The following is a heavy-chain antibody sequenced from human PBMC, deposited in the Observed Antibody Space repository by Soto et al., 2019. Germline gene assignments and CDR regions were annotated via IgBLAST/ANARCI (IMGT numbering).Heavy chain of an antibody. J-gene: IGHJ4*02. D-gene: IGHD5-12*01. Sequence: SETLSLTCTVSGGSIGRGHYYWSWIRQLPGKGLEWIGYIYSSGTTFYNPSLKSRVTISLDKSNNQFSLNLESVTAADTAVYYCAREVVEATTFLDYWGQGTLVTVSS. CDR2: IYSSGTT. V-gene: IGHV4-31*03. CDR1: GGSIGRGHYY. CDR3: AREVVEATTFLDY.